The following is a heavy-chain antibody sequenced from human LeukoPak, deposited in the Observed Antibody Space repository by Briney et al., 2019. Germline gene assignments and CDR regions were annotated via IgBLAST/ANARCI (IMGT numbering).Heavy chain of an antibody. V-gene: IGHV4-59*01. D-gene: IGHD2-15*01. CDR1: GGSIRSDY. CDR2: AHYSGSP. Sequence: PSETLSLTCTVSGGSIRSDYWSWIRQPPGKGLEWIGYAHYSGSPNYNPSLTSRVTISVDTSKNQFSLKLRSVTAADTAVYYCARTTEGYCRGRSCYSYYYYMDVWGKGTTVTVSS. J-gene: IGHJ6*03. CDR3: ARTTEGYCRGRSCYSYYYYMDV.